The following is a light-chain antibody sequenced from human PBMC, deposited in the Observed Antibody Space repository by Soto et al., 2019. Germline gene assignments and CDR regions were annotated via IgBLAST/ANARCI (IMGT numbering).Light chain of an antibody. CDR3: QQYNNWPPT. J-gene: IGKJ5*01. CDR2: DVS. Sequence: ETVMTQSPATLSVSPGERATLSCRASQSARISLGWYQQKPGQAPRVLIYDVSTRATGVPARFSGSGSGTEFTLTISSPQSEDFAVYYCQQYNNWPPTFGQGTRLEIK. CDR1: QSARIS. V-gene: IGKV3-15*01.